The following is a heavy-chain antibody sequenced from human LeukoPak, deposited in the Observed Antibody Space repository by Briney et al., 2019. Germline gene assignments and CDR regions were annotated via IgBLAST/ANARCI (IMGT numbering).Heavy chain of an antibody. CDR2: IYPGGSNT. CDR1: GYTFTKYW. V-gene: IGHV5-51*01. D-gene: IGHD4-17*01. J-gene: IGHJ6*03. CDR3: ARRGEYPSRGTPSNRPYYYMDV. Sequence: GESLKISCKGYGYTFTKYWIAWVRQMPGKGLEWMGLIYPGGSNTKYRPSFQGQVTISVDTSINTAYLQWSGLKASDTAMYYCARRGEYPSRGTPSNRPYYYMDVWGKGTTVTVSS.